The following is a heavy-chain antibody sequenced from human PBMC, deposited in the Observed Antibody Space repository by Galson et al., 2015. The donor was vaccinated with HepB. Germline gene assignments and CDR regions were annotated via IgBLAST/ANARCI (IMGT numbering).Heavy chain of an antibody. D-gene: IGHD2-15*01. Sequence: SVKVSCKASGYIFTGFVLHWVRQAPGQRLEWLGWINPNTGGTDLAQKFQGRVTMTRDTFISTAYMEFSSLRSDDSAVYYCARGGYCSDDKCFSWSHFDYWGQGTLVTVSS. CDR3: ARGGYCSDDKCFSWSHFDY. CDR1: GYIFTGFV. V-gene: IGHV1-2*02. CDR2: INPNTGGT. J-gene: IGHJ4*02.